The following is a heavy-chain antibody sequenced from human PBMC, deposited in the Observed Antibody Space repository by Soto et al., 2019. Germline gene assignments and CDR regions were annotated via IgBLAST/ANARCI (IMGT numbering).Heavy chain of an antibody. D-gene: IGHD2-2*01. CDR2: INHSGST. CDR3: ARDNCSSTSCYVQTYYFDY. CDR1: GGSFSGYY. J-gene: IGHJ4*02. Sequence: SETLSLTCAVYGGSFSGYYWSWIRQPPGKGLEWIGEINHSGSTNYNPSLKSRVTISVDTSKNQFSLKLSSVTAADTAVYYCARDNCSSTSCYVQTYYFDYWGQGTLVTVSS. V-gene: IGHV4-34*01.